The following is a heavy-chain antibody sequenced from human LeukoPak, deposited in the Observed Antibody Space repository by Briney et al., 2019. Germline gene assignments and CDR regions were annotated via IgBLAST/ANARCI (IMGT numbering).Heavy chain of an antibody. J-gene: IGHJ4*02. CDR2: IYTSGST. CDR3: ARALEPDILTGYFMGYFDY. D-gene: IGHD3-9*01. V-gene: IGHV4-61*02. CDR1: GGSISSGSYY. Sequence: SETLSLTCTVSGGSISSGSYYWSWIRQPAGKGLKWIGRIYTSGSTNYNPSLKSRVTISVDTSKNQFSLKLSSVTAADTAVYYCARALEPDILTGYFMGYFDYWGQGTLVTVSS.